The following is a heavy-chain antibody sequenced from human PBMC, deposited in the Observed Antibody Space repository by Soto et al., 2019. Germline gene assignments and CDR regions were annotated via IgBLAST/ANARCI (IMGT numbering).Heavy chain of an antibody. D-gene: IGHD2-21*02. J-gene: IGHJ4*02. V-gene: IGHV4-39*07. CDR1: GYSVSSSDYY. Sequence: SETLSLTCSVSGYSVSSSDYYWAWIRQPPGKGLEWIGSMLYSGLTYYNPSLKSRVTTSVDTSKNQFSLRLSSVTAADTAVYYCARGLIVMLAGIEELINSHFDSWGQGTLVTVSS. CDR3: ARGLIVMLAGIEELINSHFDS. CDR2: MLYSGLT.